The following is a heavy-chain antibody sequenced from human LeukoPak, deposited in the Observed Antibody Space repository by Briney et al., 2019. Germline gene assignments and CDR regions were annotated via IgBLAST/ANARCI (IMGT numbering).Heavy chain of an antibody. CDR2: IYTSGST. CDR1: GGSISSYY. D-gene: IGHD1-20*01. Sequence: PSETLSLTCTVSGGSISSYYWSWIRQPAGKGLEWIGRIYTSGSTNYNPSLKSRVTMSVDTSKNQFSLKLSSVTAADTAVYYCARAKAPNWNDRREDAFDIWGQGTMVTVSS. J-gene: IGHJ3*02. CDR3: ARAKAPNWNDRREDAFDI. V-gene: IGHV4-4*07.